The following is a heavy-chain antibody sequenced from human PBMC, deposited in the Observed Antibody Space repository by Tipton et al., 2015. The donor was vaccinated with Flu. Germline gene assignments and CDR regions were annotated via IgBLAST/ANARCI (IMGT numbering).Heavy chain of an antibody. J-gene: IGHJ4*02. V-gene: IGHV3-7*01. Sequence: SLRLSCAASGFTFSMYAMSWVRQAPGKGLEWVANVNQGGGEKYYVDSVKGRFTISRDNAKNSLYLQMNSLRAEDTAVYYCARTRGGYCSSTSCFADYFDYWGQGTLVTVSS. D-gene: IGHD2-2*01. CDR2: VNQGGGEK. CDR3: ARTRGGYCSSTSCFADYFDY. CDR1: GFTFSMYA.